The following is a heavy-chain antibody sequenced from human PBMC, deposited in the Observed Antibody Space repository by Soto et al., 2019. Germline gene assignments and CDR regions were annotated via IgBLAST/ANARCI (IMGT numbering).Heavy chain of an antibody. D-gene: IGHD3-3*01. Sequence: EVQLVESGGGLVKPGGSLRLSCAASGFTFSSYSMNWVRQAPGKGLEWVSSISSSSSYIYYADSVKGRFTISRDNAKNSLYLQMNSLRGEETAVYYCARDLRDILEWLLEPYYFDYWGQGTLVTVSS. CDR2: ISSSSSYI. V-gene: IGHV3-21*01. CDR3: ARDLRDILEWLLEPYYFDY. J-gene: IGHJ4*02. CDR1: GFTFSSYS.